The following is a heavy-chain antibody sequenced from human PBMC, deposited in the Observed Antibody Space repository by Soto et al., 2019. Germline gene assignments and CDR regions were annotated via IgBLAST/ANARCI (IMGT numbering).Heavy chain of an antibody. Sequence: GGSLRLSCAASGFTFDDYAMHWVRQAPGKGLEWVSLISGDGGSTYYADSVKGRFTISRDNSKNSLYLQMNSLRTEDTALYYCAKVRRHFWSGYYTSYFYGMDVWCQGTTVTVSS. V-gene: IGHV3-43*02. CDR3: AKVRRHFWSGYYTSYFYGMDV. J-gene: IGHJ6*02. CDR1: GFTFDDYA. D-gene: IGHD3-3*02. CDR2: ISGDGGST.